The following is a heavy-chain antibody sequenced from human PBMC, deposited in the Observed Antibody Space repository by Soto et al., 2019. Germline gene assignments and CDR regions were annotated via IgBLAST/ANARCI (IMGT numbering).Heavy chain of an antibody. CDR2: ISSTGDTV. J-gene: IGHJ6*02. V-gene: IGHV3-48*03. CDR3: AREGFYAMDV. Sequence: EVHLVESGGGVVQPGGSLRLSCAVSGFTFSSYEMYWVRQAPGKGLEWISYISSTGDTVYYADSVKGRFTISRDNARNSLSVEMNSLRVEDTGVYYCAREGFYAMDVWGQGTTVTVSS. CDR1: GFTFSSYE.